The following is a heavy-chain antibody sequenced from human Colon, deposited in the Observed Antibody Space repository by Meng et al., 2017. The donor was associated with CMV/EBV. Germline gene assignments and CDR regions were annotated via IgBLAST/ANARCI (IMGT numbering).Heavy chain of an antibody. D-gene: IGHD2-8*01. J-gene: IGHJ4*02. CDR1: GFTFSTSG. CDR2: IHYEGRYK. Sequence: GESLKISCAASGFTFSTSGMHWVRQAPGKGLEWVAFIHYEGRYKYYADSVEGRFTIFRDNAKNSVYLQMNSLRAEDTAVYYCASTGPLYGLYFCYWGQGTLVTVSS. V-gene: IGHV3-30*02. CDR3: ASTGPLYGLYFCY.